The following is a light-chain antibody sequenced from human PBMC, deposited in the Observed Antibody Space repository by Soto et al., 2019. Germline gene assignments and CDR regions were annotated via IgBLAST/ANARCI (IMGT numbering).Light chain of an antibody. V-gene: IGLV2-11*01. CDR2: GVS. CDR1: SSDVGDYNY. CDR3: CSYAGSYMDV. J-gene: IGLJ1*01. Sequence: QSVLTQPRSVSGSPGQSVTISCTGTSSDVGDYNYVSWYQQHPGKAPKLIIYGVSKRPSGVPDRFSGSKSGNTASLTISGRQAEDEADYYCCSYAGSYMDVFGTGTKLTVL.